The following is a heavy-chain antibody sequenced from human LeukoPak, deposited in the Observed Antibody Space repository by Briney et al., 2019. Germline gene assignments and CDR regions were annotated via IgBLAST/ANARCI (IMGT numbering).Heavy chain of an antibody. D-gene: IGHD3-16*01. CDR1: GYRFTDDY. V-gene: IGHV1-2*02. Sequence: ASVKVACKTSGYRFTDDYIHWVRQAPGQGLEWMGWINPDSGFTNYAPKFQGRVIMIRDTSISTAYMEVRRLRYDDTAIYYCAPTSEAYTSNWSVWGQGTLVTVSP. CDR2: INPDSGFT. CDR3: APTSEAYTSNWSV. J-gene: IGHJ4*02.